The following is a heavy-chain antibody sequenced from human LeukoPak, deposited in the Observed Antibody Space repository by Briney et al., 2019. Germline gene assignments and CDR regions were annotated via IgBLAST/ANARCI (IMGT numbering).Heavy chain of an antibody. CDR3: ARDFRYSSSWYEGYWFDP. CDR2: IYYSGST. D-gene: IGHD6-13*01. CDR1: GGSISSYY. V-gene: IGHV4-59*01. J-gene: IGHJ5*02. Sequence: KASETLSLTWTVSGGSISSYYWSWIRQPPGKGLEWIGYIYYSGSTNYNPSLKSRVTISVDTSKNQFSLKLSSVTAADAAVYYCARDFRYSSSWYEGYWFDPWGQGTLVTVSS.